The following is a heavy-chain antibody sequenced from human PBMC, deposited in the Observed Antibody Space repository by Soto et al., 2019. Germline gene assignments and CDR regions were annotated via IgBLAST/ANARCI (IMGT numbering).Heavy chain of an antibody. J-gene: IGHJ4*02. CDR2: INPDSGGT. D-gene: IGHD3-22*01. V-gene: IGHV1-2*02. CDR3: ARDVHDSSGHCSY. CDR1: GYIFIGFY. Sequence: ASVKVSCKASGYIFIGFYMHWVRQAPGQGLEWMGWINPDSGGTNYAQRFQGRVTMTRDASVNTAYMELSGLRSDDTAVYYCARDVHDSSGHCSYWGQGTLVTVSS.